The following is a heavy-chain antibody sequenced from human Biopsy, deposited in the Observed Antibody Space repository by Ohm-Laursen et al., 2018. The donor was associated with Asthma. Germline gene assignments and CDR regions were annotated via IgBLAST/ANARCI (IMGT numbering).Heavy chain of an antibody. V-gene: IGHV3-30*01. CDR3: VRDGTDDAFDI. J-gene: IGHJ3*02. CDR1: GFSFSNFA. CDR2: ISKDASTQ. Sequence: SLRLSCAAPGFSFSNFAIHWVRQALGKGLEWVGVISKDASTQDYADSVKGRFTMARGNSKNTLDLQMNSLREEDTAVYYCVRDGTDDAFDIWGQGTVVSVSS. D-gene: IGHD1-1*01.